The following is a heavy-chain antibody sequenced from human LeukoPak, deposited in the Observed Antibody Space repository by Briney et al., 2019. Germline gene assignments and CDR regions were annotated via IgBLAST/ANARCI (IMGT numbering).Heavy chain of an antibody. Sequence: GRSLRLSCAASGFTFHHYAIHWVRQVPGKGLEWVSGISWNSAYMGYADSVKGRFTISRDNAKNSVYLQMNSLRAEDTALYYCAKDKAPLYSGYDWDLDFWGQGTMVTVSS. V-gene: IGHV3-9*01. CDR2: ISWNSAYM. CDR3: AKDKAPLYSGYDWDLDF. J-gene: IGHJ4*02. CDR1: GFTFHHYA. D-gene: IGHD5-12*01.